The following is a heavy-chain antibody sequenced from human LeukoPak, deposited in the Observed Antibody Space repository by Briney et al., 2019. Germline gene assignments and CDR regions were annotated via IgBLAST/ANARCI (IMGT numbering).Heavy chain of an antibody. CDR1: GFTFSSYW. CDR3: VRDLDGSGNYHWFDP. J-gene: IGHJ5*02. CDR2: INRDGSST. D-gene: IGHD3-10*01. V-gene: IGHV3-74*01. Sequence: GGALRLSCAASGFTFSSYWMHWVRQAPGKGLVWVSRINRDGSSTNYADSVKGRFTISRDNAKNTLYLQMNSLRAEDTAMYYCVRDLDGSGNYHWFDPWGQGTLVTVSS.